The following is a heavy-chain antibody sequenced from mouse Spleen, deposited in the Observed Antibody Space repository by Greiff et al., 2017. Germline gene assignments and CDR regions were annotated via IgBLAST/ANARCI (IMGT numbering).Heavy chain of an antibody. CDR1: GYTFTDYY. V-gene: IGHV1-26*01. CDR2: ITPHNGGT. J-gene: IGHJ2*02. D-gene: IGHD2-1*01. Sequence: EVQVVESGPELVKPGASVKMSCKASGYTFTDYYMNWVKQSHGKSLEWIGDITPHNGGTTYTQKFKDRATLSVDKSSSTAYMELRSLTSEDSAVYYCARRRTYGNYVIDYWGQGTSLTVSS. CDR3: ARRRTYGNYVIDY.